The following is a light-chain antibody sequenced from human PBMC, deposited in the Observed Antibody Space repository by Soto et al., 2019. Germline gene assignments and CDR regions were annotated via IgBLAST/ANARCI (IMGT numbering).Light chain of an antibody. CDR2: EVS. V-gene: IGLV2-8*01. CDR1: SSDVGGYNY. CDR3: SSYAGSNNPVV. Sequence: QSALTQPPSAPGSPGQSVTISCTGTSSDVGGYNYVSWYQQHPGKAPKLMIYEVSKRPSGVPDRFSGSKSGNTASLTVSGLQAEDEADYYCSSYAGSNNPVVFGGGTQLTVL. J-gene: IGLJ2*01.